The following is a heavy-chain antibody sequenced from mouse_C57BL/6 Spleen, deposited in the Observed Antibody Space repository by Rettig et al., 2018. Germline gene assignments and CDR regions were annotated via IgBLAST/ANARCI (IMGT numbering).Heavy chain of an antibody. D-gene: IGHD4-1*01. Sequence: VKLEESGGGLVQPGGSMKLSCAASGFTFNDAWMDWVRQSPEKGLEWVAEIRNKANNHATYYDESVKGRFTISRDDSKSSVYLQMNSLRPEDSGIYYCTCPSWDDWFFDVWGTGTTVTVSS. CDR3: TCPSWDDWFFDV. CDR1: GFTFNDAW. J-gene: IGHJ1*03. CDR2: IRNKANNHAT. V-gene: IGHV6-6*01.